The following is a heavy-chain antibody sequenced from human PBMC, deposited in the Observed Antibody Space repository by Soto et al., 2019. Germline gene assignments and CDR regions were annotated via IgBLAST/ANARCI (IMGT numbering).Heavy chain of an antibody. J-gene: IGHJ6*03. CDR2: INHSGST. CDR1: GGSFSGYY. V-gene: IGHV4-34*01. Sequence: SETLSLTCAVYGGSFSGYYWSWIRQPPGKGLEWIGEINHSGSTNYNPSLKSRVTISVDTSKNQFSLKLSSVTAADTAVYYCAISAGITTYFGGQDYYYYYMDVWGKGTTVTVSS. D-gene: IGHD3-9*01. CDR3: AISAGITTYFGGQDYYYYYMDV.